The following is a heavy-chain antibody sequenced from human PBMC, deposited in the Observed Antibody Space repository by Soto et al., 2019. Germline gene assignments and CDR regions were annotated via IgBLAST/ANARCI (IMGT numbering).Heavy chain of an antibody. CDR2: ISSSSSYT. CDR3: ARVGSSTAGFRPPDGMDV. CDR1: GFTFSDYY. J-gene: IGHJ6*02. Sequence: QVQLVESGGGLVKPGGSLRLSCAASGFTFSDYYMSWIRQAPGKGLEWVSYISSSSSYTNYADSVKGRFTISRDNAKNSLYLQMNSLRAEDTAVYYCARVGSSTAGFRPPDGMDVWGQGTTVTVSS. D-gene: IGHD2-2*01. V-gene: IGHV3-11*05.